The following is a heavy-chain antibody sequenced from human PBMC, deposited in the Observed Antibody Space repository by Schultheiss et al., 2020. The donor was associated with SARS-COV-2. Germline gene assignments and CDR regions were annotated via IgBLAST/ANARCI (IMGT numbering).Heavy chain of an antibody. CDR2: IYTSGST. D-gene: IGHD3-9*01. J-gene: IGHJ4*02. CDR3: ARVRLPLTGYYWGESYFDY. Sequence: SQTLSLTCTVSGGSISSGSYYWSWIRQPAGKGLEWIGRIYTSGSTNYNPSLKSLVTISVDTPKNQFSLKLSSVTAADTAVYYCARVRLPLTGYYWGESYFDYWGQGALVTVSS. V-gene: IGHV4-61*02. CDR1: GGSISSGSYY.